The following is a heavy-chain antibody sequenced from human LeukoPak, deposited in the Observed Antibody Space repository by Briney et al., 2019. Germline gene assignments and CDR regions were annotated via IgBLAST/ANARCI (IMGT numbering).Heavy chain of an antibody. Sequence: SETLSLSCTVSAGSISSSSYDWGWIRQLPGKGLEWIGRIYYSGSTYYNPSLKSRVTISVDTSKNQFSLKLSSVTAADTAVYYCARHALPITFGGVIVILGGEYYFDYWGQGTLVTVSS. D-gene: IGHD3-16*02. CDR1: AGSISSSSYD. V-gene: IGHV4-39*01. J-gene: IGHJ4*02. CDR2: IYYSGST. CDR3: ARHALPITFGGVIVILGGEYYFDY.